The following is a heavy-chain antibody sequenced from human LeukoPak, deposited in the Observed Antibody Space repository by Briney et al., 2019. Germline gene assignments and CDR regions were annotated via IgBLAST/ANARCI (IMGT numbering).Heavy chain of an antibody. V-gene: IGHV4-4*07. Sequence: SETLSLTCTVSGGSISSYYWSWIRQPAGKGLEWIGRIYTSGRTNYNPSLKSRVTMSVDTSKNQFSLKLSSVTAADTAVYYCARVLDDSSGYYLDYWGQGTLVTVSS. J-gene: IGHJ4*02. D-gene: IGHD3-22*01. CDR2: IYTSGRT. CDR3: ARVLDDSSGYYLDY. CDR1: GGSISSYY.